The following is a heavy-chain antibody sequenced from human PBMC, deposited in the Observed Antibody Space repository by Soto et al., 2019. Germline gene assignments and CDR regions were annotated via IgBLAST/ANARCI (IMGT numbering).Heavy chain of an antibody. Sequence: PGGSLRLSCAASGFTFGSYEMNWVRQAPGKGLEWVSYISSSGSTIYYADSVKGRFTISRDNAKNSLYLQMNSLRAEDTAVYYCARVIFGGSGYPLFDYWGQGTLVTVSS. CDR3: ARVIFGGSGYPLFDY. CDR2: ISSSGSTI. J-gene: IGHJ4*02. V-gene: IGHV3-48*03. CDR1: GFTFGSYE. D-gene: IGHD3-22*01.